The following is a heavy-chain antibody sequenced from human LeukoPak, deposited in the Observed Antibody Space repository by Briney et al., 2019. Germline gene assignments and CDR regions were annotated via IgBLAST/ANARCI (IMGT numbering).Heavy chain of an antibody. CDR3: ARGPYYDFWSGYYTLYDY. J-gene: IGHJ4*02. V-gene: IGHV3-7*01. CDR1: GFTFSSYW. D-gene: IGHD3-3*01. CDR2: IKQDGSEK. Sequence: GGSLRLSCAASGFTFSSYWMSWVRQAPGTGLEWVANIKQDGSEKYYVDSVKGRFTISRDNAKNSLYLQMNSLRAEDTAVYYCARGPYYDFWSGYYTLYDYWGQGTLVTVSS.